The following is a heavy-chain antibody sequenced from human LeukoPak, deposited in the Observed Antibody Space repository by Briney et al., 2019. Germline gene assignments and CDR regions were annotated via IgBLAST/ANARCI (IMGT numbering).Heavy chain of an antibody. CDR2: INPSGGST. J-gene: IGHJ6*03. V-gene: IGHV1-46*01. CDR3: ARDASYYYDSSYYSYSYYYYYMDV. D-gene: IGHD3-22*01. CDR1: GYTFTGYY. Sequence: ASVKVSCKASGYTFTGYYMHWVRQAPGQGLEWMGIINPSGGSTSYAQKFQGRVTMTRDMSTSTVYMELSRLRSEDTAVYFCARDASYYYDSSYYSYSYYYYYMDVWGKGTTVTVSS.